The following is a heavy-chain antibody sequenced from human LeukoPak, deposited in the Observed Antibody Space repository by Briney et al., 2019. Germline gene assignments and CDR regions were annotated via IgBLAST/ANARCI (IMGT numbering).Heavy chain of an antibody. CDR2: ISYDGSNK. J-gene: IGHJ4*02. V-gene: IGHV3-30*18. D-gene: IGHD3-22*01. CDR1: GFTFSSYG. CDR3: AKDRGSSGYYDY. Sequence: PGRSLRLSCAASGFTFSSYGMHWVRQAPGKGLEWVAVISYDGSNKYYADSVKGRFTISRDNSKNTLYLQMNSLRAEDTAVYYRAKDRGSSGYYDYWGQGTLVTVSS.